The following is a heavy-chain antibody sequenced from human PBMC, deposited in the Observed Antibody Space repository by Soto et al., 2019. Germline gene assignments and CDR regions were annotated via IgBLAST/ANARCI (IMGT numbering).Heavy chain of an antibody. D-gene: IGHD3-22*01. V-gene: IGHV3-30*18. J-gene: IGHJ3*02. CDR1: GFTFSSYG. Sequence: QVQLVESGGGVVQPGRSLRLSCAASGFTFSSYGMHWVRQAPGKGLEWVAVISYDGSNKYYADSVKGRFTISRDNSKNTLYLQMNSLRAEDTAVYYCAKSYSSGLDLSAFDIWGQGTLVTVSS. CDR3: AKSYSSGLDLSAFDI. CDR2: ISYDGSNK.